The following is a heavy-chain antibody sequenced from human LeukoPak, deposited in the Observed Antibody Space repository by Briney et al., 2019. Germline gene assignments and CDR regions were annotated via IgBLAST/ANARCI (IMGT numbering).Heavy chain of an antibody. CDR3: TTLQLWLPSDY. V-gene: IGHV3-15*01. Sequence: PGGSLRLSCAAPGFTFSNAWMSWVRQAPGKGLEWIGRIKSKTDGGTTDYAAPVKGRFTISRDDSKNTLYLQMNSLKTEDTAVYYCTTLQLWLPSDYWGQGTLVTVSS. J-gene: IGHJ4*02. CDR1: GFTFSNAW. CDR2: IKSKTDGGTT. D-gene: IGHD5-18*01.